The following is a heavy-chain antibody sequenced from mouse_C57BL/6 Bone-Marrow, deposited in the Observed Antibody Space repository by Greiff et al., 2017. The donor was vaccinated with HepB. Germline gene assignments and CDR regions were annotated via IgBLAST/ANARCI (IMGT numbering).Heavy chain of an antibody. CDR1: GFNIKDYY. CDR3: ARNYYGSSYPY. CDR2: IDPEDGDT. V-gene: IGHV14-1*01. J-gene: IGHJ3*01. Sequence: EVQLQQSGAELVRPGASVKLSCTASGFNIKDYYMHWVKQRPEQGLEWIGRIDPEDGDTEYAPKFQGKATMTADTSSNTAYLQLSSLTSEDTAVYYCARNYYGSSYPYWGQGTLVTVSA. D-gene: IGHD1-1*01.